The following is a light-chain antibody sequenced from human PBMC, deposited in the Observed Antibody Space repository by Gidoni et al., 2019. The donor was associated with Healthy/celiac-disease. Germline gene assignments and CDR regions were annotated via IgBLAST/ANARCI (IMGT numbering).Light chain of an antibody. J-gene: IGKJ2*01. CDR1: QSVSSN. Sequence: EIVMTQSPATLSVSPGERDTLSCRASQSVSSNSAWYQQKPGQAPRLLIYGASTRATGIPAMFSGSGSGTEFTLTISSLQSEDFAVYYCQQYNNWPHTFGQGTKLEIK. CDR3: QQYNNWPHT. CDR2: GAS. V-gene: IGKV3-15*01.